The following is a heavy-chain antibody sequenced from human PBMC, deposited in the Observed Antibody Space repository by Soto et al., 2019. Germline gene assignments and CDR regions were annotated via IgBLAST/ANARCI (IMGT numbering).Heavy chain of an antibody. Sequence: PSETLSLTCTVSGGSISSSPYYWGWIRQPPGKGLEWIGNIYYNGNTYYNPSLKSRVTISVDTSKNQFSLKLSSVTAADTAVYYCAALEAAAEHYYYYGMDVWGQGTTVTVSS. V-gene: IGHV4-39*07. CDR3: AALEAAAEHYYYYGMDV. J-gene: IGHJ6*02. CDR2: IYYNGNT. D-gene: IGHD6-13*01. CDR1: GGSISSSPYY.